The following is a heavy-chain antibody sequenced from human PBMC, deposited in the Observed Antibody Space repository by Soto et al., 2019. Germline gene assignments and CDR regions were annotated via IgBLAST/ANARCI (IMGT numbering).Heavy chain of an antibody. V-gene: IGHV4-59*08. CDR2: IYYNGST. CDR3: ARLPQGYMDV. J-gene: IGHJ6*03. CDR1: GGSISTYH. Sequence: PSETLSLTCNVSGGSISTYHWSWVRQPPGKGLERIGYIYYNGSTNYNPSLKSRVTISVDTSKSQFSLNLSSVTAADTAVYYCARLPQGYMDVWGKGTTVTVSS.